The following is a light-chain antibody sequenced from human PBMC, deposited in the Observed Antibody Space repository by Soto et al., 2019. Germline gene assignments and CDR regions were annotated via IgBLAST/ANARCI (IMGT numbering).Light chain of an antibody. V-gene: IGKV3-15*01. Sequence: EIVMTQSPATLSVSPGQRATLSCRASQSVSGNLAWYQHKPGQAPRLLIYGASTRATGIPARFSGSGSGTEFTLTISSLQSEDFAVYYWQQYNNWPPITFGQGTRLEIK. J-gene: IGKJ5*01. CDR3: QQYNNWPPIT. CDR1: QSVSGN. CDR2: GAS.